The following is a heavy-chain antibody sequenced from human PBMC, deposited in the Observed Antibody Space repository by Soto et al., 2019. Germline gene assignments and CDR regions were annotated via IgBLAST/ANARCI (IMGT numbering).Heavy chain of an antibody. J-gene: IGHJ4*02. CDR3: TTVYDYVWGSYRPEDY. CDR2: IWYDGSNK. CDR1: GFTFSSYG. Sequence: QVQLVESGGGVVQPGRSLRLSCAASGFTFSSYGMHWVRQAPGKGLEWVAVIWYDGSNKYYADSVKGRFTISRDNSKNTLYLQMNSLRAEDTAVYYCTTVYDYVWGSYRPEDYWGQGTLVTVSS. D-gene: IGHD3-16*02. V-gene: IGHV3-33*01.